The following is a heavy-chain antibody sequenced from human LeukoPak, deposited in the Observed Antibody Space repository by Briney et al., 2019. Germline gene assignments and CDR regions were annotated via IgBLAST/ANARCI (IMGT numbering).Heavy chain of an antibody. CDR3: AKDVSSKGDSSDYYYLTNFDY. D-gene: IGHD3-22*01. Sequence: GGSLRLSCAASGFTFSSYAMSWVRQAPGKGLEWVSAICGSGVSTYYADSVKGRFTISRDNSKNTLYLQMNSLRAEDTAVDYCAKDVSSKGDSSDYYYLTNFDYWGQGTLVTVSS. CDR2: ICGSGVST. V-gene: IGHV3-23*01. CDR1: GFTFSSYA. J-gene: IGHJ4*02.